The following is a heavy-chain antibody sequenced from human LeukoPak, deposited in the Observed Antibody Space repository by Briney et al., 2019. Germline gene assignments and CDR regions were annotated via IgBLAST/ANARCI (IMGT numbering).Heavy chain of an antibody. J-gene: IGHJ4*02. Sequence: GGSLRLSCAASGFTFSSYGIHWVRQAPGKGLEWVSVIYSGGSTYYADSVKGRFTISRDNSKNTLYLQMNSLRAEDTAVYYCARIMYYYDSSGYYNWGQGTLVTVSS. D-gene: IGHD3-22*01. V-gene: IGHV3-53*01. CDR1: GFTFSSYG. CDR2: IYSGGST. CDR3: ARIMYYYDSSGYYN.